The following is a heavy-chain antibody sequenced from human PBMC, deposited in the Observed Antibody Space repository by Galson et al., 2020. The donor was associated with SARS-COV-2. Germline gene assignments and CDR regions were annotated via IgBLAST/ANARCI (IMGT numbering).Heavy chain of an antibody. CDR2: IYYSGST. D-gene: IGHD4-17*01. CDR3: ARRFTVTAGYYFDY. Sequence: ETSETLSLTCTVSGGSISSYYWSWIRQPPGKGLEWIGYIYYSGSTNYNPSLKSRVTISVDTSKNQFSLKLSSVTAADTAVYYCARRFTVTAGYYFDYWGQGTLVTVSS. CDR1: GGSISSYY. V-gene: IGHV4-59*01. J-gene: IGHJ4*02.